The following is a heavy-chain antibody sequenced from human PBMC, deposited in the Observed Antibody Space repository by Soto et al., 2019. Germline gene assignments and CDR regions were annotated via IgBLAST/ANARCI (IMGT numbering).Heavy chain of an antibody. CDR2: IYYSGSA. CDR3: ARLHCNSPNCVPLDP. D-gene: IGHD2-2*01. J-gene: IGHJ5*02. Sequence: SETLSLTCSVSGGSISRVSYYWVLIRQPPGKGLEWIGSIYYSGSAYYSPSLKSRVTMSVDTSKNQLSLELRSVTAADTAVYYCARLHCNSPNCVPLDPWGQGTLVTVSS. CDR1: GGSISRVSYY. V-gene: IGHV4-39*01.